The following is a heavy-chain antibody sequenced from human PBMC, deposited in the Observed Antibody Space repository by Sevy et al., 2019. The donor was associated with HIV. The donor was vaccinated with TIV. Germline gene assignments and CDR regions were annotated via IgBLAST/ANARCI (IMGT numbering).Heavy chain of an antibody. Sequence: ASVKVSCKASGYTFTSYYMHWVRQAPGQGLEWMGIINPSGGRTSYAQKFQGRVTMTRDTSTSTVYMELSSLRSEDTAVYYCAREASYAYAPGYYYGMDVWGQGTTVTVSS. D-gene: IGHD2-2*01. CDR2: INPSGGRT. CDR3: AREASYAYAPGYYYGMDV. CDR1: GYTFTSYY. J-gene: IGHJ6*02. V-gene: IGHV1-46*01.